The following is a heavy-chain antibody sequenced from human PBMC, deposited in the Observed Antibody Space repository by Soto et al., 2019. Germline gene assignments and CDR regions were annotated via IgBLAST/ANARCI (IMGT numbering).Heavy chain of an antibody. V-gene: IGHV3-30*18. Sequence: PGGSLRLSCAASGFTFSSYGMHWVRQAPGKGLEWVAVISYDGSNKYYADSVKGRFTISRDNSKNTLYLQMNSLRAEDTAVYYCAKDRSRGYSYGGWPNWFDPWGQGTLVTVSS. D-gene: IGHD5-18*01. CDR2: ISYDGSNK. J-gene: IGHJ5*02. CDR1: GFTFSSYG. CDR3: AKDRSRGYSYGGWPNWFDP.